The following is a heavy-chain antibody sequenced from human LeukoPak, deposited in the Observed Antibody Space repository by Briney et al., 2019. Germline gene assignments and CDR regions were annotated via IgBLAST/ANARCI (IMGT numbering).Heavy chain of an antibody. CDR3: AKSLFTSATGTGRAFHI. CDR1: RFSFSTYP. J-gene: IGHJ3*02. CDR2: ISASGNVT. Sequence: GGSLLLPFAASRFSFSTYPMGRGRPAPGKGLEWGSAISASGNVTFHSDPVKGRFTISGYNSKNTLYLKMTSLRAEDTAEYYCAKSLFTSATGTGRAFHIWGQGTMVTVSS. V-gene: IGHV3-23*01. D-gene: IGHD1-1*01.